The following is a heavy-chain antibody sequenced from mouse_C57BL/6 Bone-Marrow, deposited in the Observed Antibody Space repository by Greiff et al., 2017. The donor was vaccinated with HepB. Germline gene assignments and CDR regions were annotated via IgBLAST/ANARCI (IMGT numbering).Heavy chain of an antibody. CDR1: GYTFTSYW. CDR3: AREGIYYDYDWFAY. D-gene: IGHD2-4*01. CDR2: INPSNGGT. J-gene: IGHJ3*01. V-gene: IGHV1-53*01. Sequence: QVHVKQPGTELVKPGASVKLSCKASGYTFTSYWMHWVKQRPGQGLEWIGNINPSNGGTNYNEKFKSKATLTVDKSSSTAYMQLSSLTSEDSAVYDCAREGIYYDYDWFAYWGQGTLVTVSA.